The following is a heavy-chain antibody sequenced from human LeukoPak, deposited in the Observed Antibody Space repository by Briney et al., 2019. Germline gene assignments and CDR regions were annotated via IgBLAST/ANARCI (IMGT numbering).Heavy chain of an antibody. V-gene: IGHV3-11*04. CDR3: ARWGYTNGWYYFEN. D-gene: IGHD6-19*01. J-gene: IGHJ4*02. Sequence: AGGSLRLSCAASGFTFSDYYMSWIRQAPGEGLEWVSYISSSGSTIYYADSVKGRFTISRDNAKNSLYLQMNSLRAEDTAVYYCARWGYTNGWYYFENWGQGTLVTVSS. CDR2: ISSSGSTI. CDR1: GFTFSDYY.